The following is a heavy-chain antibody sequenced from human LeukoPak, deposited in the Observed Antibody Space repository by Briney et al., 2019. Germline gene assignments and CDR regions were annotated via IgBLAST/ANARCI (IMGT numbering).Heavy chain of an antibody. CDR1: GFTFSSYD. J-gene: IGHJ4*02. CDR2: ISTAGDT. D-gene: IGHD4-17*01. V-gene: IGHV3-13*01. Sequence: PGGSLRLSCAASGFTFSSYDMSWVRQATGKGLEWVSAISTAGDTNYPGSVKGRFTISRENSKNSLYLQMNTLRAGDTAVYYCARAAYGDYRFDYWDQGTLVTVSS. CDR3: ARAAYGDYRFDY.